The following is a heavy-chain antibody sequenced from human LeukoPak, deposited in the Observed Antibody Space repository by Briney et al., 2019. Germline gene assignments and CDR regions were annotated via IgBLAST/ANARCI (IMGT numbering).Heavy chain of an antibody. V-gene: IGHV3-23*01. CDR3: AKWGDYDILTGYYDSDY. J-gene: IGHJ4*02. CDR2: VSGRDDST. CDR1: GFTFRNYA. Sequence: GGSLRLSCAASGFTFRNYAMSWVRQAPGKGLEWVSAVSGRDDSTYYADSVKGRFTISRDNSKNTLYLQMNSLRAEDMAVYYCAKWGDYDILTGYYDSDYWGQGTLVTVSS. D-gene: IGHD3-9*01.